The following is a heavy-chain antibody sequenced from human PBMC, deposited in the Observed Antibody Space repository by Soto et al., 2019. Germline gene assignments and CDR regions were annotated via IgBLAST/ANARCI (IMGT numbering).Heavy chain of an antibody. CDR2: INGGGRTT. CDR1: GFIFSTYA. D-gene: IGHD3-10*01. J-gene: IGHJ6*01. V-gene: IGHV3-23*01. CDR3: AKIRPPSNTPGAMDV. Sequence: EVQLLESGGGLVQPGESLRLSCTASGFIFSTYAMSWVRQAPGKGLEWVSNINGGGRTTYYADSVKGRVTISRDNSNHTVYVQMNILRPEDTDIFYGAKIRPPSNTPGAMDVWGRGTTVSVSS.